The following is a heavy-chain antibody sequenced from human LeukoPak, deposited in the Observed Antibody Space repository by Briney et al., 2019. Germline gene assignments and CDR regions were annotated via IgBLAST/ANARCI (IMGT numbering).Heavy chain of an antibody. CDR1: GFTFSRYW. Sequence: HTGGSLRLSYVASGFTFSRYWMSWVRQAPGKGLEWVANIKQDGSAKYYVDSVKGRFTISRDNAKNSLYLQMNSLRAEDTAVYYCAKDHTGTDWELFDYWGQGTLVTVSS. CDR2: IKQDGSAK. D-gene: IGHD1-26*01. CDR3: AKDHTGTDWELFDY. J-gene: IGHJ4*02. V-gene: IGHV3-7*01.